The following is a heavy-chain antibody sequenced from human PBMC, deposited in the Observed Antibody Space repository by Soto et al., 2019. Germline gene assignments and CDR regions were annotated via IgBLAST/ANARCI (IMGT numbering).Heavy chain of an antibody. CDR1: GYTFTSYP. J-gene: IGHJ4*02. D-gene: IGHD3-16*01. Sequence: ASVKVSCKASGYTFTSYPMHWVRQAPGQGLEWMGWINAGNGDTKYSQKFQGRVTITRDTSAITAYMELSSLRPDDTAVYYCASLYYYSLTYYFDYWGQGTLVTVSS. CDR2: INAGNGDT. V-gene: IGHV1-3*01. CDR3: ASLYYYSLTYYFDY.